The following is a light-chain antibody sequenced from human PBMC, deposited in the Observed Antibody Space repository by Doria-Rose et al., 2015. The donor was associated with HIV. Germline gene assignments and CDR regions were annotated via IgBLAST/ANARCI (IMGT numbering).Light chain of an antibody. CDR1: QDIRSD. V-gene: IGKV1-17*01. CDR2: VGS. Sequence: DIRMTQSPSSLSASVGDRVTITCRASQDIRSDLGWFQQKPGQAPKRLIVVGSTLHAGVPTRFSGSGSGTEFTLTISGLQPEDFATYYCLQHNSYPPTFGQGTKVAMK. CDR3: LQHNSYPPT. J-gene: IGKJ1*01.